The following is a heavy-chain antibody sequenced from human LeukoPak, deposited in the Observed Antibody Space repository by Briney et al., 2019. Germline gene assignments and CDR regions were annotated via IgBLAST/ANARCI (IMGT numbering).Heavy chain of an antibody. Sequence: GGSLRLSCVASGFTFSSYWMHWVRQAPGKGLVWVSRINSDGSSTSYADSVKGRFTISRDNAKNTLYLQMNSLRAEDTAVYYCAKTNGRFYWFDPWGQGTLVTVSS. V-gene: IGHV3-74*01. CDR2: INSDGSST. D-gene: IGHD3-3*01. J-gene: IGHJ5*02. CDR1: GFTFSSYW. CDR3: AKTNGRFYWFDP.